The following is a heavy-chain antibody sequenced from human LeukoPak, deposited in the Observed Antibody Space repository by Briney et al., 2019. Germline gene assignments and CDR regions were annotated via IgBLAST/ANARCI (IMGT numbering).Heavy chain of an antibody. CDR1: GGFISSYY. J-gene: IGHJ6*02. D-gene: IGHD3-10*01. CDR2: IYYSGST. V-gene: IGHV4-59*01. CDR3: ARDQRRVYYGSGSYYPQYYYGMDV. Sequence: SETLSLTCTVSGGFISSYYWSWIRQPPGRGLEWIGYIYYSGSTNYNPSLKSRVTISVDTSKNQFSLKLSSVTAADTAVYYCARDQRRVYYGSGSYYPQYYYGMDVWGQGTTVTVSS.